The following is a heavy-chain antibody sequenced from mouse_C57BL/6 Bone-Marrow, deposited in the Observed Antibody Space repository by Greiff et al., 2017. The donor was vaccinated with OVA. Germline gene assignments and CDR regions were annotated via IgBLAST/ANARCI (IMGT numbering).Heavy chain of an antibody. V-gene: IGHV5-6*01. CDR1: GFTFSSYG. CDR2: ISSGGSYT. CDR3: ARPELGRGGFDY. Sequence: EVKLMESGGDLVKPGGSLKLSCAASGFTFSSYGMSWVRQTPDKRLEWVATISSGGSYTYYPDSVKGRFTISRDNAKNTLYLQMSSLKSEDTAMYYCARPELGRGGFDYWGQGTTLTVSS. D-gene: IGHD4-1*01. J-gene: IGHJ2*01.